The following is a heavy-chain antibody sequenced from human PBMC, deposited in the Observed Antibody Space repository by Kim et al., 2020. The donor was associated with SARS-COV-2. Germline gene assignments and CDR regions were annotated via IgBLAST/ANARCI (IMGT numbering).Heavy chain of an antibody. D-gene: IGHD3-16*01. Sequence: DRNYVGSVRGRFTISRDNGKNSLYLQMNSLRAEDTAVYYCARDSGGSLDYWGQGTLVTVYS. CDR2: DR. CDR3: ARDSGGSLDY. J-gene: IGHJ4*02. V-gene: IGHV3-7*03.